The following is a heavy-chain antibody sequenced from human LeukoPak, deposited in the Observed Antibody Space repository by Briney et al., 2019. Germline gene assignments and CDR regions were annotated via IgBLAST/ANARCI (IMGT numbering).Heavy chain of an antibody. CDR1: GFTVSSNY. D-gene: IGHD3-10*01. J-gene: IGHJ6*02. CDR3: ARDSYGSGTYYHGY. Sequence: PGGSLRLSCAASGFTVSSNYMSWVRQAPGKGLEWVSVIYGGGTSYYADSVKGRFTISRDNSKNTLYLQMNSLRAEDSAVYYCARDSYGSGTYYHGYWGQGTTVTVSS. CDR2: IYGGGTS. V-gene: IGHV3-66*01.